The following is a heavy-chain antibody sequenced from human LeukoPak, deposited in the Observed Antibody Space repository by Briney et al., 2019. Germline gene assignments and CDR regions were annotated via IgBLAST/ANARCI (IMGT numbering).Heavy chain of an antibody. CDR3: AREVEYYFDY. CDR1: GYFFNSYW. CDR2: IYPGDSDT. Sequence: GESLKISCEGSGYFFNSYWIGWVRQMPGKGLEWMGIIYPGDSDTRYSPSFQGQVTISADKSISTAYLQWSSLKASDTAMYYCAREVEYYFDYWGQGTLVTVSS. J-gene: IGHJ4*02. V-gene: IGHV5-51*01.